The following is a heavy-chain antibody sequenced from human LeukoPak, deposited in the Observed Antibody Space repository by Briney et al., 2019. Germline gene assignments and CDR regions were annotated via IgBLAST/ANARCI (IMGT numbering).Heavy chain of an antibody. V-gene: IGHV4-61*02. D-gene: IGHD4-17*01. CDR2: IYTSGST. CDR3: ARDPLHGDYGYYYYGMDV. CDR1: GGSISSGSYY. J-gene: IGHJ6*02. Sequence: SQTLSLTCTVSGGSISSGSYYWSWIRQPAGKGLEWIGRIYTSGSTNYNPSLKSRVTISVDKSKNQFSLKLSSVTAADTAVYYCARDPLHGDYGYYYYGMDVWGQGTTVTVSS.